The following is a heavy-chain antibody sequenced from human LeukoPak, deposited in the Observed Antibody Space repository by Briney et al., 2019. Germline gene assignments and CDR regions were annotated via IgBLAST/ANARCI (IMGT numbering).Heavy chain of an antibody. CDR3: AKDKSYSIDY. V-gene: IGHV3-30*18. CDR2: ISYDGSYK. D-gene: IGHD3-10*01. J-gene: IGHJ4*02. CDR1: GFTFSTSG. Sequence: SGGSLRLSCAASGFTFSTSGMHWVRQSPGKGLEWMALISYDGSYKDFADSVQGRFTISRDNSKNTLYLQMNSLRAEDTAVYHCAKDKSYSIDYWGQGTLVTVSS.